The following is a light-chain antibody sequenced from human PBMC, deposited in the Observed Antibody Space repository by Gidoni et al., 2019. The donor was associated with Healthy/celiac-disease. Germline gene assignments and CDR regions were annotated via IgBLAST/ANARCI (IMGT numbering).Light chain of an antibody. J-gene: IGKJ4*01. CDR2: AAS. Sequence: DIQLTQSPSFLSASVGDRVTITCWASQGISSYLAWYQQQPGKAPKLLIYAASTLQSGVPSRFSGSGSGTEFTLTISSLQPEDFATYYCQQLNSYPSLTFGGGTKVEIK. CDR1: QGISSY. CDR3: QQLNSYPSLT. V-gene: IGKV1-9*01.